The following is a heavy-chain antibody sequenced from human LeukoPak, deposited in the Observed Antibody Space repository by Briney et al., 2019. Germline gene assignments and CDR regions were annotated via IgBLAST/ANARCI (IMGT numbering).Heavy chain of an antibody. V-gene: IGHV4-61*05. J-gene: IGHJ4*02. CDR3: ARLSGSLSLQPNFDY. Sequence: SETLSLTCTVSGDSIRGRTYSWGWIRQPPGKGLEWIGYIYYSGSTNYSPSLKSRVTISVDTSKNQFSLKLSSVTAADTAVYYCARLSGSLSLQPNFDYWGQGTLVTVSS. D-gene: IGHD3-10*01. CDR2: IYYSGST. CDR1: GDSIRGRTYS.